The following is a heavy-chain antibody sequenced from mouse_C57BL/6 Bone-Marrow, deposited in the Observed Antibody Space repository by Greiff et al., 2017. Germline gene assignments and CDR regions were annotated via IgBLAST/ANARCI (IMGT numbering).Heavy chain of an antibody. CDR3: ARGYYGSSYYWYFDV. J-gene: IGHJ1*03. V-gene: IGHV14-2*01. Sequence: VQLQQSGAELVKPGASVKLSCTASGFNIKDYYMHWVKQRTEQGLEWIGRIDPEDGDTKYAPKFQGKATITADTSSNTAYLQLSSLTSEDTAVYYCARGYYGSSYYWYFDVWGTGTTVTVSS. D-gene: IGHD1-1*01. CDR2: IDPEDGDT. CDR1: GFNIKDYY.